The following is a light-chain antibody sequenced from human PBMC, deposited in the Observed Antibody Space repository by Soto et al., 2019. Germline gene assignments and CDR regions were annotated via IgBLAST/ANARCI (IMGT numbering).Light chain of an antibody. CDR3: QERSNWLIT. CDR1: QTVSRY. V-gene: IGKV3-11*01. CDR2: DAS. J-gene: IGKJ5*01. Sequence: EIVLTQSPATLSLSPRERATLSCRASQTVSRYLAWYQQKPGQAPRLLIYDASNTATGIPARFSGNASGTDFTLTICSLEPEDFAVYYCQERSNWLITFGQGTRLEIK.